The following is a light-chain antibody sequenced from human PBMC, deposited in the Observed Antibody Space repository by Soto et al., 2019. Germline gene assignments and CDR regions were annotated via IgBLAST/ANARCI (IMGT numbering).Light chain of an antibody. CDR3: QQYNTSPLT. CDR1: QSITTW. Sequence: DIQMTQSPSTLSASVGERVTITCRASQSITTWLAWYQQKPGKAPKLLIYKASSLEGGVPSRFSGSGSRTEFNITISSRQPDDFATYYCQQYNTSPLTFGGGTTVEIK. V-gene: IGKV1-5*03. J-gene: IGKJ4*01. CDR2: KAS.